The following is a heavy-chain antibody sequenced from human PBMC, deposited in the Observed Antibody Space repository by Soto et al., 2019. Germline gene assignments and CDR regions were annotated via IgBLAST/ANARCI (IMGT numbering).Heavy chain of an antibody. J-gene: IGHJ6*02. V-gene: IGHV3-33*01. CDR1: GFTFSSYG. Sequence: GGSLRLSCAASGFTFSSYGMHWVRQAPGKGLEWVAVIWYDGSNKYYADSVKGRFTISRDNSKNTLYLQMNSLRAEDTAVYYCARAIAPPTYYDFWSGPANYYGMDVWGQGTTVTVSS. CDR3: ARAIAPPTYYDFWSGPANYYGMDV. CDR2: IWYDGSNK. D-gene: IGHD3-3*01.